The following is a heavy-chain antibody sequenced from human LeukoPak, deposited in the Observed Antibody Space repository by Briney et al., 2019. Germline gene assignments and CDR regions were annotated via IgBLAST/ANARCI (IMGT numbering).Heavy chain of an antibody. D-gene: IGHD2-15*01. CDR3: IKDNYCQRATCHGGWLYR. J-gene: IGHJ5*02. Sequence: PGGSLRLSCAASGFTIDNYAMHWVRHAPGKGLEWVAAIYWNSGGAVYADSVQGRFTISRDNAKNSLYLQMNRLRTEDTASYYCIKDNYCQRATCHGGWLYRWGQGTLVTVSS. CDR1: GFTIDNYA. V-gene: IGHV3-9*01. CDR2: IYWNSGGA.